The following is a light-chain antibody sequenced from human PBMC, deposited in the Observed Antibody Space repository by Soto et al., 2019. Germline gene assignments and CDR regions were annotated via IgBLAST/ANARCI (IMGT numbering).Light chain of an antibody. J-gene: IGKJ1*01. CDR1: QSLVNSDGNTY. CDR3: LQGSPLPRT. V-gene: IGKV2-30*01. Sequence: EVVMTQSPLSLPVTLGQPASISCRSSQSLVNSDGNTYLNWFQKRPGQSPRRLIYKVSNRDSGVPDRCRGSGSGTDFTLKISRVEADDVGAYYCLQGSPLPRTCGQGTKVEIK. CDR2: KVS.